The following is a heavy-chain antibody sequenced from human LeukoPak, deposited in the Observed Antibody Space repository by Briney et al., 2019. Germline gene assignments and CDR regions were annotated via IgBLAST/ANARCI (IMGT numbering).Heavy chain of an antibody. Sequence: AGGSLRLSCAASGFTFSSYAMSWVRQAPGKGLEWVSAISGSGGSTYYADSVKGRFTISRDNAKNSLYLQMNSLRAEDTAVYYCARDGGGTSPRFETYFDYWGQGTLVTVSS. D-gene: IGHD3-16*01. V-gene: IGHV3-23*01. J-gene: IGHJ4*02. CDR2: ISGSGGST. CDR3: ARDGGGTSPRFETYFDY. CDR1: GFTFSSYA.